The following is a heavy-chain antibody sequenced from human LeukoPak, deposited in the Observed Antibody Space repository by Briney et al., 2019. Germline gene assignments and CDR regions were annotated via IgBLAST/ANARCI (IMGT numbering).Heavy chain of an antibody. D-gene: IGHD2/OR15-2a*01. CDR1: GFPFSSYG. Sequence: GGSLRLSCAVSGFPFSSYGMHWVRQAPGKGLEWVAVISYDGSNKYYADSVKGRFTISRDNSKNTLYLQMNSLRAEDTAVYYCARDPLSLSGPYYFDYWGQGTLVTVSS. V-gene: IGHV3-30*19. J-gene: IGHJ4*02. CDR2: ISYDGSNK. CDR3: ARDPLSLSGPYYFDY.